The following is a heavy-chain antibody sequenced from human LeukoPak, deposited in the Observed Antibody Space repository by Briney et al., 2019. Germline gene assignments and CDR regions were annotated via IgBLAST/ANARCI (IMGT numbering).Heavy chain of an antibody. J-gene: IGHJ4*02. CDR3: ARGRNYYDSSLLY. CDR1: GFTLSSNY. Sequence: GGSLRLSCAASGFTLSSNYMSWVRQAPGKGLEWVSVIYSGGSTYYADSVKGRFTISRDNSKNTLYLQMNSLRAEDTAVYYCARGRNYYDSSLLYWGQGTLVTVSS. CDR2: IYSGGST. D-gene: IGHD3-22*01. V-gene: IGHV3-53*01.